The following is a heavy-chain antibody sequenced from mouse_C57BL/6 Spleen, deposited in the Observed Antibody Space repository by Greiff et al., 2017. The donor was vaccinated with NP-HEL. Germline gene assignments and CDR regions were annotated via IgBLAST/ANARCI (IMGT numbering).Heavy chain of an antibody. CDR3: ARYYYGSSFDY. Sequence: EVQRVESGGGLVKPGGSLKLSCAASGFTFSSYTMSWVRQTPEKRLEWVATISGGGGNTYYPDSVKGRFTISRDNAKNTLYLQMSSLRSEDTALYYCARYYYGSSFDYWGQGTTLTVSS. CDR2: ISGGGGNT. D-gene: IGHD1-1*01. CDR1: GFTFSSYT. J-gene: IGHJ2*01. V-gene: IGHV5-9*01.